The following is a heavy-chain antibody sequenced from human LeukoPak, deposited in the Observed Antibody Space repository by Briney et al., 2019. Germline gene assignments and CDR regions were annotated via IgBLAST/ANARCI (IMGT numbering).Heavy chain of an antibody. CDR3: ARDDGYSSGWYMGGGFDY. Sequence: PGGSLRLSCAASGFTFSSYWMSWVRQAPGKGLEWVANIKQDGSEKYYVDSVKGRFTISRDNAKNSLYLQMNSLRAEDTAAYYCARDDGYSSGWYMGGGFDYWGQGTLVTVSS. CDR1: GFTFSSYW. D-gene: IGHD6-19*01. J-gene: IGHJ4*02. CDR2: IKQDGSEK. V-gene: IGHV3-7*01.